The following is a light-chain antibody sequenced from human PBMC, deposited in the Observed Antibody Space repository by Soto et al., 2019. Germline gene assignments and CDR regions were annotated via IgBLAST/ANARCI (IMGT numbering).Light chain of an antibody. CDR3: SSYTSSSVV. J-gene: IGLJ2*01. CDR1: SSDVGGYNY. Sequence: QSALTQPASVSGSPGQSITISCTGTSSDVGGYNYVSWYQQHPGKAPKLMIYDVSNRPSGVSNRFSVSKSGNTASLTISGLQAEDEADYYCSSYTSSSVVFGGGTKLTVL. CDR2: DVS. V-gene: IGLV2-14*01.